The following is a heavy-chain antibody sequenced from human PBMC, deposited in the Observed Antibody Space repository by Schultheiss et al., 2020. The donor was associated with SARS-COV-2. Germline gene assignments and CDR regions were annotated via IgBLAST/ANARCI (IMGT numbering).Heavy chain of an antibody. CDR2: IYHSGST. D-gene: IGHD1-26*01. V-gene: IGHV4-30-2*01. Sequence: SETLSLTCAVYGGSFSGYYWSWIRQPPGKGLEWIGYIYHSGSTYYNPSLKSRVTISVDRSKNQFSLKLSSVTAADTAVYYCARDRGRYYFDYWGQGTLVTVSS. CDR3: ARDRGRYYFDY. J-gene: IGHJ4*02. CDR1: GGSFSGYY.